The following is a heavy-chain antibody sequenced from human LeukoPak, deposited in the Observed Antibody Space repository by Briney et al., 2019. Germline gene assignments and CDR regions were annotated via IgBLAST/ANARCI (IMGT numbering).Heavy chain of an antibody. CDR3: ARTTEGYCRGRSCYSYYYYMDV. V-gene: IGHV4-39*07. CDR1: GGSIRSSSYI. D-gene: IGHD2-15*01. Sequence: SETLSLTCTVSGGSIRSSSYIWDWIRQPPGKGLKWIGRISYSGSTYYNPSLKSRVTISVDTSKNQFSLKLSSVTAADTAVYYCARTTEGYCRGRSCYSYYYYMDVWGKGTTVTVSS. CDR2: ISYSGST. J-gene: IGHJ6*03.